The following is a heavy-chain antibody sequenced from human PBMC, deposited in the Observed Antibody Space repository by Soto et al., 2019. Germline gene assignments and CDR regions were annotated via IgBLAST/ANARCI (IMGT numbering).Heavy chain of an antibody. Sequence: PGGSLRLSCAASGFTFGSYWMHWVRQAPGKGLVWVSRINSDGSSTSYADSVKGRFTISRDNAKNTLYLQMNSLRAEDTAVYYCARISHDWXLFDYWGQGTLVNVSS. CDR2: INSDGSST. CDR1: GFTFGSYW. D-gene: IGHD3-9*01. CDR3: ARISHDWXLFDY. J-gene: IGHJ4*02. V-gene: IGHV3-74*01.